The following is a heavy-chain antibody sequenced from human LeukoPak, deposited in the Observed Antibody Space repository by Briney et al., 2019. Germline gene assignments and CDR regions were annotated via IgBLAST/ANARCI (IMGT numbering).Heavy chain of an antibody. J-gene: IGHJ4*02. CDR3: AKGGSASYVRYYFDD. CDR2: ISGRGSGT. CDR1: GFTFSSYA. V-gene: IGHV3-23*01. Sequence: GGSLRLSCAASGFTFSSYAMTWVRQAPGKGLEGVSAISGRGSGTYYADSVKGRFTISRDNSKNTLYLQMTSLRAEDTAVYYCAKGGSASYVRYYFDDWGEGTLVTVSS. D-gene: IGHD6-19*01.